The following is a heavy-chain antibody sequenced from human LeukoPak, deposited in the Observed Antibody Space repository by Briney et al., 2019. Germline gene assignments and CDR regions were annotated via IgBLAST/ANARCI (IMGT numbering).Heavy chain of an antibody. V-gene: IGHV3-23*01. CDR1: GGTFSSYA. CDR3: AKGGKWDVTPFDY. J-gene: IGHJ4*02. CDR2: ISGGGGST. D-gene: IGHD1-26*01. Sequence: SCKASGGTFSSYAMSWVRQAPGKGLEWVSTISGGGGSTYYADSVKGRFTISRDNSKNTLYLQVNSLRAEDTAVYYCAKGGKWDVTPFDYWGQGTLVTVSS.